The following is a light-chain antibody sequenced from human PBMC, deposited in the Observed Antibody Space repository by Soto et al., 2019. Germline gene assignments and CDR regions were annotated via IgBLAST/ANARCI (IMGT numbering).Light chain of an antibody. CDR3: QQYNNWPLT. CDR1: QSVDTN. J-gene: IGKJ5*01. Sequence: EIVMTQSPATLSLSPGDTATLSCRASQSVDTNLAWYVQKPGQAPRRLMYGVSTWGTGVTARFSGSGSGTEFTLTISSLQSEDFAVYYCQQYNNWPLTFGQGTRLEIK. CDR2: GVS. V-gene: IGKV3D-15*01.